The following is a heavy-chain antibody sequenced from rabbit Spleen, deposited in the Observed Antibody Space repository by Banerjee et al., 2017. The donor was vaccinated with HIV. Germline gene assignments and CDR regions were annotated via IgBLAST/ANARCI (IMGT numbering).Heavy chain of an antibody. J-gene: IGHJ6*01. Sequence: QEQLVESGGGLVQPEGSLTLTCTASGFSFSSGYYLCWVRQAPGKGLEWIACIYGGSSGATWYANWAKGRFTISKISSTTVTLQMTSLTAADTATYFCARGAYSTYDYAITLWGPGTLVTVS. V-gene: IGHV1S45*01. D-gene: IGHD6-1*01. CDR3: ARGAYSTYDYAITL. CDR2: IYGGSSGAT. CDR1: GFSFSSGYY.